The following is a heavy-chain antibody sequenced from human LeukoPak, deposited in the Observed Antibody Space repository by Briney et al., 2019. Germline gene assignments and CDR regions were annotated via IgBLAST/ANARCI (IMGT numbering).Heavy chain of an antibody. J-gene: IGHJ4*02. V-gene: IGHV1-18*01. Sequence: GASVKVSCKTSGYTFSRHGITWVRQAPGQGPEWMGWVSGYNSDTNYAKSVRGRVTMTTDTSTNTAYMELRSLRSDDTAVYYCAKDIHPGLDSGASCCFDYWGQGTPVTVSS. D-gene: IGHD3-22*01. CDR3: AKDIHPGLDSGASCCFDY. CDR2: VSGYNSDT. CDR1: GYTFSRHG.